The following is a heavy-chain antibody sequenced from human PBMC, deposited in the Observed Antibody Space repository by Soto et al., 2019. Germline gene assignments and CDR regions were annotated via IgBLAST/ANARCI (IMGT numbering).Heavy chain of an antibody. J-gene: IGHJ3*02. CDR2: IYSGGST. V-gene: IGHV3-66*01. D-gene: IGHD6-19*01. Sequence: GGSLRLSCAASGFTVSSNYMSWVRQAPGKGLEWVSVIYSGGSTYYADSVKGRFTISRDNSKNTLYLQMNSLRAEDTAVYYCARDLAVAGARAFDIWGQGTMVTVSS. CDR3: ARDLAVAGARAFDI. CDR1: GFTVSSNY.